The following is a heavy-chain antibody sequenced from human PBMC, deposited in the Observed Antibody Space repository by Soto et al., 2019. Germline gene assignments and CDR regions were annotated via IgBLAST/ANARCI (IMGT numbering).Heavy chain of an antibody. D-gene: IGHD2-2*01. J-gene: IGHJ4*02. CDR1: GYTFSSYG. Sequence: QVQLVQSGAEMKKPGASMKVSCRASGYTFSSYGVSWVRQAPGQGLEWMGWVSTFDHSSIYAEKFQGRVTMTADKITDTAALELRTLTSADTAVYYCARTTVTRRGPGRFDSWGQGTLVSVSS. CDR3: ARTTVTRRGPGRFDS. CDR2: VSTFDHSS. V-gene: IGHV1-18*01.